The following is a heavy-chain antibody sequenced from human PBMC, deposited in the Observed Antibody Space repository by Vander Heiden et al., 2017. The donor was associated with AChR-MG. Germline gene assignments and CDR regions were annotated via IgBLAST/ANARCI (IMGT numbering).Heavy chain of an antibody. J-gene: IGHJ4*02. CDR2: ISYDGSNK. V-gene: IGHV3-30-3*01. CDR1: GFNFSSYA. Sequence: QVQLVESGGGVVQPGRSLRLPCAASGFNFSSYAMHWVRQAPGKGLEWVAVISYDGSNKYYADSVKGRFTISRDNSKNTLYLQMNSMRAEDTAVYYCASGSSTIFGVVPYLGGQGTLVTVSS. D-gene: IGHD3-3*01. CDR3: ASGSSTIFGVVPYL.